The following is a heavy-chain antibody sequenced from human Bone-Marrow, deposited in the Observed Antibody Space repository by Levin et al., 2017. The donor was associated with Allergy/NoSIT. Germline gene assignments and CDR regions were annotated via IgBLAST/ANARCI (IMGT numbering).Heavy chain of an antibody. CDR2: ISVDSGST. CDR3: VRYGHWKSSYSREYFSP. J-gene: IGHJ5*02. Sequence: GESLKISCRAFGYTFKNYGISWLRQVPGQGLEWMGWISVDSGSTKYADNFQGRLTLTTDTFTDTAYMELGSLRSDETAVYYCVRYGHWKSSYSREYFSPWGQGTVVSVS. CDR1: GYTFKNYG. V-gene: IGHV1-18*01. D-gene: IGHD3-10*01.